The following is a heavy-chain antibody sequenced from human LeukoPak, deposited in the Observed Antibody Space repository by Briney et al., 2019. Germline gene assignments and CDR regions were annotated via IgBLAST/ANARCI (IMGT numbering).Heavy chain of an antibody. J-gene: IGHJ4*02. CDR3: ATLQGYCSGGSCYSGDY. CDR2: IRGSGGST. V-gene: IGHV3-23*01. Sequence: GGSLRLSCAASGFTFSSYAMSWVRQAPGKGLEWVSAIRGSGGSTYYADSVKGRFTISRDNSKNTLYLQMNSLRAEDTAVYYCATLQGYCSGGSCYSGDYWGQGTLVTVSS. D-gene: IGHD2-15*01. CDR1: GFTFSSYA.